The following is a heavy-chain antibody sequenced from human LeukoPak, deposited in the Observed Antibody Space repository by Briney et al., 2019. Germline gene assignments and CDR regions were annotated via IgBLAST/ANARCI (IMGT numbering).Heavy chain of an antibody. D-gene: IGHD6-13*01. CDR3: ARDAYSSSWYNYYAFDI. V-gene: IGHV4-4*07. J-gene: IGHJ3*02. CDR2: IYTSGST. CDR1: AGSISSFY. Sequence: SETMSLTSTVYAGSISSFYWSWVRQPDGKGLEWIGRIYTSGSTNYNPSLKSRVTMSVDTSKNQFSLKLSSVTAADTAVYYCARDAYSSSWYNYYAFDIWGQGTMVTVSS.